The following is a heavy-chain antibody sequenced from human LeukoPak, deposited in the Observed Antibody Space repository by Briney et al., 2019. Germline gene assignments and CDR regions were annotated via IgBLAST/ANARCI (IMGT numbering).Heavy chain of an antibody. D-gene: IGHD2-15*01. Sequence: GGSLRLSCAASGFTFSSYSMNWVRQAPGKGLEWVSSISSSSSYIYYADSVKGRFTISRDNAKNSLYLQMNSLRAEDTAVYYCARSPVVVAALYYFDYWGQGTLVTVSS. CDR2: ISSSSSYI. CDR3: ARSPVVVAALYYFDY. J-gene: IGHJ4*02. CDR1: GFTFSSYS. V-gene: IGHV3-21*01.